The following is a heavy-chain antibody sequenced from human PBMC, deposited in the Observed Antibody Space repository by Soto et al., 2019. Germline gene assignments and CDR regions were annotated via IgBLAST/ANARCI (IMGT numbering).Heavy chain of an antibody. CDR3: GRGSLITMIVNY. CDR1: GYTFTSYY. D-gene: IGHD3-22*01. Sequence: QVQLVQPGAEVKKPGASVKVSCKASGYTFTSYYMHWVRQAPGQGLEWMGIINPSGGSSSYAQKCQGRVTMTRDTSTNTVSMELNSLRSEDTAVYYCGRGSLITMIVNYWGQGTLVTVSS. V-gene: IGHV1-46*01. J-gene: IGHJ4*02. CDR2: INPSGGSS.